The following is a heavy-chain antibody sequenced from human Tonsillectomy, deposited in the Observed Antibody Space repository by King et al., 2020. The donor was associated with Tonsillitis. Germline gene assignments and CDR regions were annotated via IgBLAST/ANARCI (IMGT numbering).Heavy chain of an antibody. CDR3: ARESRGCLAPDD. CDR1: GFPFSRYR. V-gene: IGHV3-21*01. J-gene: IGHJ4*02. D-gene: IGHD3-16*01. CDR2: HRRSSRSI. Sequence: LFPPWSSLRLSFAASGFPFSRYRMNWVRQAPGPLLAWCSSHRRSSRSIYSSASVTGRFTISRDNAKTSLYLQMNRLRAEDTAVYYCARESRGCLAPDDGGQGTRVTGSS.